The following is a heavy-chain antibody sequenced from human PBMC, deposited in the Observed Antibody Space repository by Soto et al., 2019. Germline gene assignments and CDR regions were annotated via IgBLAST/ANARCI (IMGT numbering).Heavy chain of an antibody. CDR2: INPNSGGT. CDR1: GYTFTGYY. J-gene: IGHJ6*03. CDR3: ARVVRARIAAAGSYYYYMDV. Sequence: ASVKVSCKASGYTFTGYYMHWVRQAPGQGLEWMGWINPNSGGTNYAQKFQGWVTMTRDTSISTAYMELSRLRSDDTAVYYCARVVRARIAAAGSYYYYMDVWGKGTTVTVSS. V-gene: IGHV1-2*04. D-gene: IGHD6-13*01.